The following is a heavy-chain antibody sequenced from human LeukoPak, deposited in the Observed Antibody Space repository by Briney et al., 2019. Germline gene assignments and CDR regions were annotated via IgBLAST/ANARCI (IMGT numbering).Heavy chain of an antibody. Sequence: PSETLSFTCAVSGYSISSGYYWCWIRQPPGKGLEWIGSIYHSGSTYYNPSLKFPVTMSVDTSKNQFSLKLSSVTAADTALYYCAGVGYNWNGPFDYWGQGTLVTVSS. D-gene: IGHD1-1*01. J-gene: IGHJ4*02. CDR2: IYHSGST. V-gene: IGHV4-38-2*01. CDR3: AGVGYNWNGPFDY. CDR1: GYSISSGYY.